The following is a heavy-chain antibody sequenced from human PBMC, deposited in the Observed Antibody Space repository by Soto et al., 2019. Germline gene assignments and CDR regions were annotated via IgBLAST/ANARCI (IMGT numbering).Heavy chain of an antibody. Sequence: EVQLLESGGDLVQPGGSLRLPCGASGFTFTNYAMTWVRQAPGKGLEWVSGISGSGSNTYYADSVRGRFTISRDSSKNTLYLQMNSLRAEDTAVYYCTKAITAPGKKFFFDSWGQGTLVTVSS. D-gene: IGHD6-13*01. CDR2: ISGSGSNT. CDR1: GFTFTNYA. CDR3: TKAITAPGKKFFFDS. J-gene: IGHJ4*02. V-gene: IGHV3-23*01.